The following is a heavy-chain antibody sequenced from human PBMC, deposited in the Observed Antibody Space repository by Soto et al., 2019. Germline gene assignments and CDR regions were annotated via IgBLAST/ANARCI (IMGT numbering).Heavy chain of an antibody. CDR1: GYKFISHS. CDR2: ISAYNGNT. J-gene: IGHJ6*02. V-gene: IGHV1-18*01. CDR3: ARGAFCGGAPGCRDMDV. D-gene: IGHD2-21*01. Sequence: QIQLVQSGGEVKKPGASVKVSCKSSGYKFISHSITWVRQAPGQGLARMGRISAYNGNTNYAQKLQGRVTMTTDTSTNTAYMELRSLRSDDTAVYYCARGAFCGGAPGCRDMDVWGQGTTVTVSS.